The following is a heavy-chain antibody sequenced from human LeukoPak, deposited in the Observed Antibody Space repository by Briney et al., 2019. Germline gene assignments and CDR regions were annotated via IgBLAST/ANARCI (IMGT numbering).Heavy chain of an antibody. Sequence: PGGSLRLSCAASGFTFSTYAMSWVRQAPGKRLEWVSAISGSGDYTYYTDSVRGRFTISRDSSTNTLYLQMHSLRAEDTAVYYCARYCASSSCYTSYYGMDVWGQGTTVAVSS. D-gene: IGHD2-2*02. CDR2: ISGSGDYT. CDR3: ARYCASSSCYTSYYGMDV. V-gene: IGHV3-23*01. CDR1: GFTFSTYA. J-gene: IGHJ6*02.